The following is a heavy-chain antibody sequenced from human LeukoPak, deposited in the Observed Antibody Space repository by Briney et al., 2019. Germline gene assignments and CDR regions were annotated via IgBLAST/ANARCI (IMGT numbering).Heavy chain of an antibody. V-gene: IGHV3-23*01. CDR1: GFTFSNDA. D-gene: IGHD2-15*01. J-gene: IGHJ4*02. CDR3: AKGDDSVTSPSY. Sequence: GGSLRLSCVASGFTFSNDAMTWVRQAPGKGLEWVSAISGSGDNTFYADSVKGRFTSFRDNSKSTLYLQMHSLRAEDTAIYYCAKGDDSVTSPSYWGQGTLVTVSS. CDR2: ISGSGDNT.